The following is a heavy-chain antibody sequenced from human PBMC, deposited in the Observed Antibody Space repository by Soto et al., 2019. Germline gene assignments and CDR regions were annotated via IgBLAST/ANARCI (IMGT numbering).Heavy chain of an antibody. D-gene: IGHD3-3*01. J-gene: IGHJ6*02. CDR3: ARVVTIFRCDGMDV. Sequence: ASVKVSCKASGYTFTGYYMHWLRQSPGQGLEWMGWINPNSGGTNYAQKFQGRVTITADKSTSTAYTELSSLRSEDTAVYYCARVVTIFRCDGMDVWGQGATVTVSS. V-gene: IGHV1-2*02. CDR1: GYTFTGYY. CDR2: INPNSGGT.